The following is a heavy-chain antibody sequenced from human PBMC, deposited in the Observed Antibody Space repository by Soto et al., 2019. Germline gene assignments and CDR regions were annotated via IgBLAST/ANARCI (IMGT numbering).Heavy chain of an antibody. CDR1: GGSISSYY. Sequence: PSETLSLTCTVSGGSISSYYWSWIRQPPGKGLEWIGYIYYSGSTNYNPSLKSRVTISVDTSKNQFSLKLSSVTAADTAVYYCARCLSEDYDILTGAFDYWGQGTLVTVSS. CDR2: IYYSGST. J-gene: IGHJ4*02. D-gene: IGHD3-9*01. CDR3: ARCLSEDYDILTGAFDY. V-gene: IGHV4-59*01.